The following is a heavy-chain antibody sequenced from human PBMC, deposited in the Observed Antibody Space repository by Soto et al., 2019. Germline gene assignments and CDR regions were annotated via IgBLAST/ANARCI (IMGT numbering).Heavy chain of an antibody. J-gene: IGHJ6*02. CDR1: GYTFTSYG. V-gene: IGHV1-18*04. Sequence: SVKVSCKASGYTFTSYGISWVRQAPGQGLEWMGWISAYNGNTNYAQKLQGRVTMTTDTSTSTAYMELRSLRSDDTAVYYCASGSISSRGYSYYGMDVWGQGTSVTLSS. CDR2: ISAYNGNT. D-gene: IGHD6-6*01. CDR3: ASGSISSRGYSYYGMDV.